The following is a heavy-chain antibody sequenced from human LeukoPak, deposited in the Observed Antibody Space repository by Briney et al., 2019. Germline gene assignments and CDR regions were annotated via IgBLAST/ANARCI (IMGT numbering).Heavy chain of an antibody. J-gene: IGHJ5*02. CDR2: ISAYNGNT. V-gene: IGHV1-18*01. CDR3: ALTYYYGSANNWFDP. Sequence: ASVKVSCEASGYTFTSYGISGVRQAPGQGLEWVGWISAYNGNTNYAQKLQGRVTMTTDTSTSTAYMELRSLRSDDTAVYYCALTYYYGSANNWFDPWGQGTLVTVSS. D-gene: IGHD3-10*01. CDR1: GYTFTSYG.